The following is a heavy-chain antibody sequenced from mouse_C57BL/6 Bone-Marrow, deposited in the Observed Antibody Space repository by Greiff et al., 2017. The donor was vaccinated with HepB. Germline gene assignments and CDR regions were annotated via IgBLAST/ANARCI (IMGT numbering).Heavy chain of an antibody. Sequence: EVQLVESEGGLVQPGSTMKLSCTVSGFTFSDYYMAWVRQVPEKGLEWVANINYDGSSTYYLDALKSRFIISRDNAKNILYLQMSSLKSEDTATYYCARSYGSSSFDYWGQGTTLTVSS. D-gene: IGHD1-1*01. CDR3: ARSYGSSSFDY. CDR1: GFTFSDYY. V-gene: IGHV5-16*01. J-gene: IGHJ2*01. CDR2: INYDGSST.